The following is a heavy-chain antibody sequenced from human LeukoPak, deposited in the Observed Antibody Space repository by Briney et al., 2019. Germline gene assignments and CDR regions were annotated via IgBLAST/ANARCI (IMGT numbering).Heavy chain of an antibody. CDR1: GGSISSYY. Sequence: SETLSLTCTVSGGSISSYYWSWIRQPAGKGLEWIGRIYTSGSTNYNPSLKSRVTMSVDTSKNQFSLKLSSVTAADTAVYYCARAGYYDSSGPDAFDIWGQGTMVTVSS. J-gene: IGHJ3*02. V-gene: IGHV4-4*07. CDR2: IYTSGST. CDR3: ARAGYYDSSGPDAFDI. D-gene: IGHD3-22*01.